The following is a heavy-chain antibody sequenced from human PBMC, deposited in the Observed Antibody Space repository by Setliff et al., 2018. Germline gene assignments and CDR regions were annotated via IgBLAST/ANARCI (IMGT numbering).Heavy chain of an antibody. CDR3: ARVLFHCSSTSCYLDAFDI. D-gene: IGHD2-2*01. Sequence: ASVKVSCKASGGTFSSYAISWVRQAPGQGLEWMGGIIPIFGTANYAQKFQGRVTITADKSTSTAYMELSSLRSEDTAVYYCARVLFHCSSTSCYLDAFDIWGQGTMVTVSS. J-gene: IGHJ3*02. V-gene: IGHV1-69*06. CDR2: IIPIFGTA. CDR1: GGTFSSYA.